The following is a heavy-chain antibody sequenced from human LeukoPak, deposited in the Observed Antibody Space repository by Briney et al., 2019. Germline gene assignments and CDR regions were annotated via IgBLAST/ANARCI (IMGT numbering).Heavy chain of an antibody. V-gene: IGHV4-59*01. D-gene: IGHD6-13*01. Sequence: SETLSLTCTVSGGSISSYYWSWIRQPPGKGLEWIGYIHYSGKTNYNPSLKSRVTISADTSKNQLSLKLSSVTAADTAVYYCARDYIAPAGPWDDALDIWGQGTMVTVSS. J-gene: IGHJ3*02. CDR1: GGSISSYY. CDR2: IHYSGKT. CDR3: ARDYIAPAGPWDDALDI.